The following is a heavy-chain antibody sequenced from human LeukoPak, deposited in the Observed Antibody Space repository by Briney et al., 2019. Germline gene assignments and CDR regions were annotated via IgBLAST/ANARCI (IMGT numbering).Heavy chain of an antibody. V-gene: IGHV3-43*02. Sequence: GGSLRLSCAASGFTFSSYSMNWVRQAPGKGLEWVSLISADGGSTFSADSVKGRFSISRDNSKNSLYLQMNSLRSEDTAMYYCAKESGKFDYWGQGTLVAVSS. CDR2: ISADGGST. CDR3: AKESGKFDY. CDR1: GFTFSSYS. J-gene: IGHJ4*02.